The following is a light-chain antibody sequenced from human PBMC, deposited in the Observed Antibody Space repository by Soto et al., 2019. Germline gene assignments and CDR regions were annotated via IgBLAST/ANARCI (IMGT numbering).Light chain of an antibody. CDR3: QQYGSSGYT. V-gene: IGKV3-20*01. Sequence: EIVLTQSPGTLSLSPGERATLSCRASQSVSSSYLAWYQQKPGQAPRILIYDASSRATGIPDRFSGSGSGTDFTLTISRLEPEDFAVYYCQQYGSSGYTFGQGTKLEIK. CDR2: DAS. J-gene: IGKJ2*01. CDR1: QSVSSSY.